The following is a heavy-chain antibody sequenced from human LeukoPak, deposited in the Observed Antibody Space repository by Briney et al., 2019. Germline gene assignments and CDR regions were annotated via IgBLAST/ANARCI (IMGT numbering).Heavy chain of an antibody. CDR1: GFTFSSYA. D-gene: IGHD6-13*01. Sequence: GGSLRLSCAASGFTFSSYAMSWVRQAPGKGLEWVSAISGSGGSTYYADSVKGRFTISRDNSKKSLYLQMNSLRAEDTAVYYCARETPYSSSWTDLDYWGQGTLVTVSS. J-gene: IGHJ4*02. V-gene: IGHV3-23*01. CDR3: ARETPYSSSWTDLDY. CDR2: ISGSGGST.